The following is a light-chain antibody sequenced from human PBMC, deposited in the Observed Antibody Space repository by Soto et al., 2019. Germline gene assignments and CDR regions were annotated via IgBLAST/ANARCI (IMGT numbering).Light chain of an antibody. CDR1: QSVSNN. J-gene: IGKJ4*01. CDR3: QQHNTWYPLT. V-gene: IGKV3-15*01. CDR2: GAS. Sequence: EIVMTQSPATLSVSPGERATLSCRASQSVSNNLAWYQQKPGQAPRLLIYGASTRATGIPARFSGSGSGTEVIILTSSMLYDDVLVSYCQQHNTWYPLTFGGGTKVEIK.